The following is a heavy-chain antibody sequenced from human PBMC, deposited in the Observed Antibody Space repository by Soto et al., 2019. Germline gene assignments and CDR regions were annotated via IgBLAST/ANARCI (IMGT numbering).Heavy chain of an antibody. D-gene: IGHD5-12*01. Sequence: GGSLRLACAASGFTFSNYAMNWVRQAPGKGLEWVSAISGSGSTYYADSGKGRFTISRENSKNTLYLQMNSLRAEDTAVYYCAKVPPRLDHFDYSGPRTLVTVSS. CDR1: GFTFSNYA. V-gene: IGHV3-23*01. CDR2: ISGSGST. CDR3: AKVPPRLDHFDY. J-gene: IGHJ4*02.